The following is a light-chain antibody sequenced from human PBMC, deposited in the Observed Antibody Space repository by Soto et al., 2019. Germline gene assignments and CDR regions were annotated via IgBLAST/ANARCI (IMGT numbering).Light chain of an antibody. CDR3: QQYNNWPPIT. Sequence: IVVTQCPASLSVSPGERATLSCRASQSVSIKLAWYQQKPGQAPRLLIYDTSTRATGIPARFSGSGSGTEFTLTISSLQSEDFAVYYCQQYNNWPPITFGQGTRLEIK. CDR1: QSVSIK. V-gene: IGKV3-15*01. CDR2: DTS. J-gene: IGKJ5*01.